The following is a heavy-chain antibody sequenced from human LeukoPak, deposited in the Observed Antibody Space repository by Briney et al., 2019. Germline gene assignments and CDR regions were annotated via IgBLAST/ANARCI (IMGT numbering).Heavy chain of an antibody. CDR3: ARDSSGDGAFDV. J-gene: IGHJ3*01. V-gene: IGHV4-59*01. Sequence: SETLSLTCTVSGDSISNYYWSWIRQPPGKGLEWIGYIYDSGSTNYNPSLKSRVTISVDTSKNQFSLRLSSVTAADTAVYYCARDSSGDGAFDVWGQETMVTVSS. D-gene: IGHD2-15*01. CDR1: GDSISNYY. CDR2: IYDSGST.